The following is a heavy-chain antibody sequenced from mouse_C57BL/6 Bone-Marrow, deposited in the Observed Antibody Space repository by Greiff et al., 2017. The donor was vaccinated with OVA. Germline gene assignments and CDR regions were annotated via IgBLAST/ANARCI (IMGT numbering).Heavy chain of an antibody. V-gene: IGHV1-26*01. CDR2: INPNNGGT. Sequence: VQLQQSGPELVKPGASVKISCKASGYTFTDYYMNWVKQSHGKSLEWIGDINPNNGGTSYNQKFKGKATLTVDKSSSTAYMELRSLTSEDSAVNYSASGYDVYYAWFAYWGQGTLVTVSA. CDR1: GYTFTDYY. CDR3: ASGYDVYYAWFAY. D-gene: IGHD2-3*01. J-gene: IGHJ3*01.